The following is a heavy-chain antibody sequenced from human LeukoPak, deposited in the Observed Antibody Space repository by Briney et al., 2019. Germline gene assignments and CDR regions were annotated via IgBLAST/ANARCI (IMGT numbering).Heavy chain of an antibody. J-gene: IGHJ6*02. CDR3: ARDKGMEYSSSYGMDV. CDR1: GYTFTSHY. D-gene: IGHD6-6*01. V-gene: IGHV1-46*01. Sequence: ASVKVSCKASGYTFTSHYMHWVRQAPGQGLEWMGIINPSGGSTSYAQKFQGRVTMTRDTSTSTVYMELSSLRSEDTAVYYCARDKGMEYSSSYGMDVWGQGTTVTVSS. CDR2: INPSGGST.